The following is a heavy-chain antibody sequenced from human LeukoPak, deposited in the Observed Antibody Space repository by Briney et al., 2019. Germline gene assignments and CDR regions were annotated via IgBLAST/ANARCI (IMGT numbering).Heavy chain of an antibody. D-gene: IGHD3-3*02. Sequence: GGSLRLSCAASGFTFSNYWMNWVRQAPGKGLEWVANIKEDGSEKYYLDSVKGRFTISRDNAKNSLYLQMDSLRAEDTAVYYCARDSQHLNFDHWGQGTLVTVSS. V-gene: IGHV3-7*04. CDR2: IKEDGSEK. J-gene: IGHJ4*02. CDR3: ARDSQHLNFDH. CDR1: GFTFSNYW.